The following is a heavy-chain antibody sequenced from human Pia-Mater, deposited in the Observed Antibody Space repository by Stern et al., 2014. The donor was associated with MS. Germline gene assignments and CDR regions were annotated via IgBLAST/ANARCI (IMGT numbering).Heavy chain of an antibody. CDR3: AAEPMYYSDSVGAFDI. J-gene: IGHJ3*02. Sequence: VQLVQSGPEVKKPGTSVKVSCKASGFTFTSSAVQWVRQARGQRLEWIGWIVVGSGNTNYAQKFQERVTITRDMSTSTAYMELSNLRSEDTAVYYCAAEPMYYSDSVGAFDIWGQGTMVTVSS. CDR1: GFTFTSSA. D-gene: IGHD3-22*01. CDR2: IVVGSGNT. V-gene: IGHV1-58*01.